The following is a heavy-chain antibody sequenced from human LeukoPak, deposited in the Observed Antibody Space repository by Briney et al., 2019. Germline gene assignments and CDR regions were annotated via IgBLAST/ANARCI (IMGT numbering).Heavy chain of an antibody. D-gene: IGHD6-13*01. Sequence: SETLSLTCTVSGGSISSYYWSWIRQPPGKGLEWIGYIYYSGSTNYNPSLKSRVTISVDTSKNQFSLKLSSVTAADTAVYYCARAGRGGQQLAPPLVYYYYYGMDVWGQGTTVTVSS. CDR3: ARAGRGGQQLAPPLVYYYYYGMDV. J-gene: IGHJ6*02. CDR2: IYYSGST. V-gene: IGHV4-59*01. CDR1: GGSISSYY.